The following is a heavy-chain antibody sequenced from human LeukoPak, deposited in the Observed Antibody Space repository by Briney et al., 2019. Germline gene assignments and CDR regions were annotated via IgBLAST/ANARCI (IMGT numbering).Heavy chain of an antibody. CDR2: ISGSGGST. Sequence: PGGSLRLSCVASGLTFNMYGMTWVRQAPGKGLEWVSAISGSGGSTYYADSVKGRFTISRDNSKNTLYLQMNSLRAEDTAVYYCAKDPEQLGPNWFDPWGQGTLVTVSS. J-gene: IGHJ5*02. CDR3: AKDPEQLGPNWFDP. V-gene: IGHV3-23*01. CDR1: GLTFNMYG. D-gene: IGHD6-6*01.